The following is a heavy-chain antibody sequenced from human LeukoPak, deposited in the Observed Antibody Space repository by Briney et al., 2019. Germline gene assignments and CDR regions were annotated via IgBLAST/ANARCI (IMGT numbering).Heavy chain of an antibody. CDR1: GFTFSSYW. J-gene: IGHJ4*02. V-gene: IGHV3-7*01. CDR2: VKQDGSEK. Sequence: GGSLTLSCAASGFTFSSYWMSWLRQAPGKGLEWVANVKQDGSEKYYVDSVKGRFTISRDNAKNSLYLQMNSLRAEDTAVYYCARDHEFASDYWGQGTLVTVSS. CDR3: ARDHEFASDY.